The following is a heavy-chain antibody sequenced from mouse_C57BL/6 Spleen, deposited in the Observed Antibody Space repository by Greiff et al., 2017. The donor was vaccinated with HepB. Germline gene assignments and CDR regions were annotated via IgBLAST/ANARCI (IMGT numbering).Heavy chain of an antibody. CDR1: GFTYSDYG. CDR3: ARQGYDLWFAY. D-gene: IGHD2-14*01. V-gene: IGHV5-17*01. J-gene: IGHJ3*01. CDR2: ISSGSSTI. Sequence: EVKLVESGGGLVKPGGSLKLSCAASGFTYSDYGMHWVRQAPEKGLEWVAYISSGSSTIYYADTVKGRFTISRDNAKNTLFLQMTSLRSEDTAMYYCARQGYDLWFAYWGQGTLVTVSA.